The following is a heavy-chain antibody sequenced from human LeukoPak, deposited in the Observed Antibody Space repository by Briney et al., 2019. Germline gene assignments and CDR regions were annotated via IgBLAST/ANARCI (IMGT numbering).Heavy chain of an antibody. J-gene: IGHJ4*02. CDR1: GFTFGDYA. D-gene: IGHD3-10*01. V-gene: IGHV3-49*04. CDR2: IRSKAYGGTT. CDR3: TRDDGTMVRGANPLFDY. Sequence: GGSLRLSCTASGFTFGDYAMSWVRQAPGKGLEWVGFIRSKAYGGTTEYAASVKGRFTISRDDSKSIAYLRMNSLKTEDTAVYYCTRDDGTMVRGANPLFDYWGQGTLVTVSS.